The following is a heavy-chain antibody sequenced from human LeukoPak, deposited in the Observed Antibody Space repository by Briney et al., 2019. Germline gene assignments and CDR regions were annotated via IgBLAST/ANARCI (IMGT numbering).Heavy chain of an antibody. CDR1: GGSISSYY. CDR2: IYYSGST. Sequence: SETLSLTCTVSGGSISSYYWSWIRQPPGKGLEWIGYIYYSGSTNYNPSLKSRVTISVDTSKNQFSLKLSSVTAADTAVYYCARHRSYLSWFDPWGQGTLVTVSS. J-gene: IGHJ5*02. V-gene: IGHV4-59*08. CDR3: ARHRSYLSWFDP. D-gene: IGHD2-21*01.